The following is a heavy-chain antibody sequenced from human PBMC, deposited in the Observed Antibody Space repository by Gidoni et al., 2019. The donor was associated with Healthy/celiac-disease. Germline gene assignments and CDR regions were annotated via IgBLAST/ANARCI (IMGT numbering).Heavy chain of an antibody. Sequence: QVQLVQSGAEVKKPGPSVKVSCKVSGYTLTELSMHWVRQAPGKGLEWMGRFDPEDGETIYAQKFHGRVTMTEDTSTDTAYMELSSLRSEDTAVYYCATDRGYSYGYALGYYFDYWGQGTLVTVSS. CDR3: ATDRGYSYGYALGYYFDY. D-gene: IGHD5-18*01. CDR1: GYTLTELS. CDR2: FDPEDGET. V-gene: IGHV1-24*01. J-gene: IGHJ4*02.